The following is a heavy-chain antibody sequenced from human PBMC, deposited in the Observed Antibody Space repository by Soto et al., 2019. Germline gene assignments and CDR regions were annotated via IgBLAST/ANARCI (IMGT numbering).Heavy chain of an antibody. Sequence: QVQLVESGGGVVRPGRSLRLCCAASGFTFRSYAMDWVRQAPGKGLEWVAVISYDGTNKYYADSVKGRFTISRDNSKNTLSLQMNSLRPEDTAVYYCARGDSNSWSDFWGQGTLVTVSS. CDR2: ISYDGTNK. CDR3: ARGDSNSWSDF. V-gene: IGHV3-30*01. CDR1: GFTFRSYA. D-gene: IGHD6-13*01. J-gene: IGHJ4*02.